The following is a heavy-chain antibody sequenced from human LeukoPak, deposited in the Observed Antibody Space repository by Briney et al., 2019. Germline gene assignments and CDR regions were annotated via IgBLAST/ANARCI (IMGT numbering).Heavy chain of an antibody. CDR2: IEGGGNER. CDR1: GFTFNTYW. J-gene: IGHJ4*02. V-gene: IGHV3-7*03. CDR3: AKGNKQWLETGYFDY. Sequence: PGGSLRLSCAVSGFTFNTYWMSWVRQAPGKGLEWVANIEGGGNERYYVDSVKGRFTISRDNAKNSLYLQMNSLRAEDTALYYCAKGNKQWLETGYFDYWGQGTLVTVSS. D-gene: IGHD6-19*01.